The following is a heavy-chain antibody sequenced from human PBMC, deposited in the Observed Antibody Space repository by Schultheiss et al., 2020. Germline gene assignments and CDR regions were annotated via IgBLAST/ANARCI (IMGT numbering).Heavy chain of an antibody. CDR1: GASISSGSWY. Sequence: SETLSLTCTVSGASISSGSWYWGWIRQSPEKRLEWIGSINYSGSTYYNPSLKSRVTISVDTSKNQFSLKLSSVTAADTAVYYCASNLSPNGDDDYYYYGMDVWGQGTTVTVSS. D-gene: IGHD4-17*01. J-gene: IGHJ6*02. V-gene: IGHV4-39*07. CDR3: ASNLSPNGDDDYYYYGMDV. CDR2: INYSGST.